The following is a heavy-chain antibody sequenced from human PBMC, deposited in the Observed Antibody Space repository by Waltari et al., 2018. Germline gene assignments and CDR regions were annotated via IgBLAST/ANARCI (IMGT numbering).Heavy chain of an antibody. CDR3: VRHWKRNGYRFDP. CDR2: IYYSGTT. V-gene: IGHV4-39*01. Sequence: QLQLQESGPTLVKPSETLSLTCTVSGGSISRSSYYWGWIRQSPGKGLEGIGSIYYSGTTYDNPTLERRVTISGDTSKNQFSLKLSSVTAADTAVYYCVRHWKRNGYRFDPWGQGTLVTVSS. CDR1: GGSISRSSYY. D-gene: IGHD5-12*01. J-gene: IGHJ5*02.